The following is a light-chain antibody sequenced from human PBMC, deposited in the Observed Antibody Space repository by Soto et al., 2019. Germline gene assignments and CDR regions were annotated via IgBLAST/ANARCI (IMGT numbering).Light chain of an antibody. V-gene: IGKV3-20*01. CDR2: RAS. Sequence: EIVLTQSPGTLSLSLGERATLSFRASQSVSSDYVAWYRQKPGQVPTVLIYRASTRATGIPDRFSGSGSGTDFTLTISRVEPEDFAVYYCQQYGSSPLTFGGGTKVDI. J-gene: IGKJ4*01. CDR3: QQYGSSPLT. CDR1: QSVSSDY.